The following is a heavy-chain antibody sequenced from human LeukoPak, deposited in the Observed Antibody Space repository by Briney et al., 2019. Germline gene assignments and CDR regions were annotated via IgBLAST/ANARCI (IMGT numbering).Heavy chain of an antibody. CDR3: ARDSIPWFGELVPSRPHFYNGMDV. V-gene: IGHV4-34*01. D-gene: IGHD3-10*01. CDR1: GGSFSGHY. J-gene: IGHJ6*04. CDR2: INHSGST. Sequence: PSETLSLTYAVYGGSFSGHYWSWIRQPPGKGLEWIGEINHSGSTNYNPSLKSRVTISVDTSKNQFSLKLSSVTAADTAVYYCARDSIPWFGELVPSRPHFYNGMDVWGKGTTVTVSS.